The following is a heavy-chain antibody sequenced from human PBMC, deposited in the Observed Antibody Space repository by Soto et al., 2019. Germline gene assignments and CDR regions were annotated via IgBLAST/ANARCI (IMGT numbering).Heavy chain of an antibody. V-gene: IGHV1-69*13. CDR2: IIPIFDTI. CDR1: GATFSSFA. CDR3: ASPLRWSGYYIAFDY. J-gene: IGHJ4*02. Sequence: ASVKVSCKASGATFSSFAFSWVRQAPGQGLEWMGVIIPIFDTINYAQKFQGRVTITADESTGTAYMELSSLTSEDTAVYYCASPLRWSGYYIAFDYWGQGTLVTVSS. D-gene: IGHD3-3*01.